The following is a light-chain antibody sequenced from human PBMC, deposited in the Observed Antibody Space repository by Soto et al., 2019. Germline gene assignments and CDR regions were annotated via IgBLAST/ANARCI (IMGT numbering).Light chain of an antibody. CDR3: CSYAGSSTFI. Sequence: QSALTQPASVSGSPGQSITISCTGTSSDVGNYNLVSWYQQHPGKAPKLMIYEGSKRPSGVSNRFSGSKSGNTASLTISGLQADDGADYYCCSYAGSSTFIFGGGTKLTVL. CDR2: EGS. V-gene: IGLV2-23*01. J-gene: IGLJ2*01. CDR1: SSDVGNYNL.